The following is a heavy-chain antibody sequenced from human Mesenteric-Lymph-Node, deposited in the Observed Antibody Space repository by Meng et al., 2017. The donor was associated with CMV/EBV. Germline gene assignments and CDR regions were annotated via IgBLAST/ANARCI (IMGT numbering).Heavy chain of an antibody. CDR3: ASFTVTNAFDI. D-gene: IGHD4-17*01. CDR1: GGSISSGDYY. Sequence: CTVSGGSISSGDYYWSWIRQPPGKGLEWIGYIYYSGSTYYNPSLKSRVTISVDTSKNQFSLKLSSVTAADTAVYYCASFTVTNAFDIWGQGTMVTVSS. CDR2: IYYSGST. V-gene: IGHV4-30-4*08. J-gene: IGHJ3*02.